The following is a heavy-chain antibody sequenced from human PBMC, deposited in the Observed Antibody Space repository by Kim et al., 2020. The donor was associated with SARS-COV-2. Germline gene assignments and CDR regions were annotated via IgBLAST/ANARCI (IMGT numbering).Heavy chain of an antibody. V-gene: IGHV4-31*02. J-gene: IGHJ6*02. D-gene: IGHD3-16*01. Sequence: YDTPSLKSRVTISVDTAKTQFSLKLSSVTAADTAVYYCAGAPLGSYGMDVWGQGTTVTVSS. CDR3: AGAPLGSYGMDV.